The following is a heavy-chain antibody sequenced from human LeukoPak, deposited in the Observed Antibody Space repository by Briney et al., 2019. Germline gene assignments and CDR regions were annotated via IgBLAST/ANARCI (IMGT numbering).Heavy chain of an antibody. CDR1: GFTFSSYW. J-gene: IGHJ4*02. V-gene: IGHV3-7*01. CDR2: IKQDGSEK. Sequence: GGSLRLSCAASGFTFSSYWMSWVRQAPGKGLEWVANIKQDGSEKYYVDSVKGRFTISRANAKNSLYLQMNSLRAEDTAVYYCARGGSHYASDYWGQGTLVTVSS. CDR3: ARGGSHYASDY. D-gene: IGHD1-26*01.